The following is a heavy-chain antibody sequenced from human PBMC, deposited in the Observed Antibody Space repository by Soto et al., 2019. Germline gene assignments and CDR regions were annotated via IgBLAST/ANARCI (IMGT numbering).Heavy chain of an antibody. CDR1: GFTVSSNY. J-gene: IGHJ6*03. D-gene: IGHD4-17*01. CDR3: ARDRGDYEPYYYYYYYMDV. Sequence: GGSLRLSCAASGFTVSSNYMSWVRQAPGKGLEWVSVIYSGGSTYYADSVKGRFTISRDNSKNTLYLQMNSLRAEDTAVYYCARDRGDYEPYYYYYYYMDVWGKGTTVTVSS. CDR2: IYSGGST. V-gene: IGHV3-66*01.